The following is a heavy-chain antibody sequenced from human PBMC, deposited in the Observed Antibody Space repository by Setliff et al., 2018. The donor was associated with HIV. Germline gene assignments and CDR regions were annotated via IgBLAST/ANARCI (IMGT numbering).Heavy chain of an antibody. D-gene: IGHD3-3*01. V-gene: IGHV5-51*01. CDR2: IYPYDSDT. CDR3: ARRPYYDSWSGHQAFDV. J-gene: IGHJ3*01. CDR1: GYSFTTYW. Sequence: PGESLKISRTGSGYSFTTYWIGWVRQMPGKGLEWMGIIYPYDSDTRYNPSFQGRVTISADKSISTAYVQWSGLKDSDTAIYCCARRPYYDSWSGHQAFDVWGQGTMVTVSS.